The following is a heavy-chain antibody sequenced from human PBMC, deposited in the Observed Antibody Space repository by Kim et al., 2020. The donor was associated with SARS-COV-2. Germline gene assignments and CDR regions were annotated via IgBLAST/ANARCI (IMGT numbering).Heavy chain of an antibody. Sequence: YNPTLKSRGTISVDTSKNQFSLKLSSVTAADTAVYYCASAYSGSSAYFDYWGQGTLVTVSS. D-gene: IGHD1-26*01. CDR3: ASAYSGSSAYFDY. J-gene: IGHJ4*02. V-gene: IGHV4-59*01.